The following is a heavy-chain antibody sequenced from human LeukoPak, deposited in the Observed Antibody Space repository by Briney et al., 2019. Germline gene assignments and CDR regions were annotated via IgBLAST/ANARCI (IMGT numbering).Heavy chain of an antibody. V-gene: IGHV3-30*04. CDR3: ARGDLTTVTLLDY. D-gene: IGHD4-17*01. J-gene: IGHJ4*02. Sequence: GGSLRLSCVASGFTFSSYAMHWVRQAPGKGLEWVAVISYDGSNKYYADSVKGRFTISRDNSKNTLYLQMNSLRAEDTAVYYCARGDLTTVTLLDYWGQGTLVTVSS. CDR1: GFTFSSYA. CDR2: ISYDGSNK.